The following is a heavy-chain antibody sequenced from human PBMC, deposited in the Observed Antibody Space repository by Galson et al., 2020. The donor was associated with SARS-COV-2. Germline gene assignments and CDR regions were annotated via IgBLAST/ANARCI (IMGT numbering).Heavy chain of an antibody. CDR2: ISWNSGSI. J-gene: IGHJ3*02. CDR3: ANGRSSAFDI. CDR1: GFTFDDYA. V-gene: IGHV3-9*01. Sequence: SLKISCAASGFTFDDYAMHWVRQAPGKGLEWVSGISWNSGSIGYADSVKGRFTISRDNAKNSLYLQMNSLRAEDTALYYCANGRSSAFDIWGQGTMVTVSS.